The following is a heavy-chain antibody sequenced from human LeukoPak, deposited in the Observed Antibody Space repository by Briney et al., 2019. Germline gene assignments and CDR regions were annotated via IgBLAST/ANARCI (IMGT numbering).Heavy chain of an antibody. CDR2: INPSGGST. D-gene: IGHD6-13*01. CDR1: GYTFTSYY. J-gene: IGHJ4*02. Sequence: ASVKVSCKASGYTFTSYYMHWVRQAPGQGLEWMGIINPSGGSTSYAQKFQGRVTMTRDTSTSTVYMELSSLRSEDTAVHYCARGLEQQLVIGGTTRYYFDYWGQGTLVTVSS. V-gene: IGHV1-46*01. CDR3: ARGLEQQLVIGGTTRYYFDY.